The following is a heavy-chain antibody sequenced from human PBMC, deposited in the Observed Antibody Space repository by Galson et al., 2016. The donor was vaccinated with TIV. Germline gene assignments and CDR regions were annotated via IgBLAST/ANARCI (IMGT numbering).Heavy chain of an antibody. Sequence: PALVKPTQTLTLTCTLSGFSLSTSGVRVSWIRQPPGKALEWLARIDWDGGNFYSTSLKTRLTISKDTSKNQVVLTMTNMDPVDTALYYCAKINYQFLLSDAFDIWGQGTMVTVSS. D-gene: IGHD2-15*01. J-gene: IGHJ3*02. CDR2: IDWDGGN. CDR3: AKINYQFLLSDAFDI. CDR1: GFSLSTSGVR. V-gene: IGHV2-70*04.